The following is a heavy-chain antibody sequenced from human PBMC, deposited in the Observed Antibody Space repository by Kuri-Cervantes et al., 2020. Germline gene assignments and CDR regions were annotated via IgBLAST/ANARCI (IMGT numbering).Heavy chain of an antibody. CDR3: AKVKYYGSSGRTTNYYYGMDV. CDR2: IKQDGSEK. J-gene: IGHJ6*02. D-gene: IGHD3-22*01. CDR1: GFTFSSYW. V-gene: IGHV3-7*03. Sequence: GESLKISCAASGFTFSSYWMSWVRQAPGKGLEWVANIKQDGSEKYYVDSVKGRFTISRDNAKNSLYLQMNSLRAEDTAVYYCAKVKYYGSSGRTTNYYYGMDVWGQGTTVTVSS.